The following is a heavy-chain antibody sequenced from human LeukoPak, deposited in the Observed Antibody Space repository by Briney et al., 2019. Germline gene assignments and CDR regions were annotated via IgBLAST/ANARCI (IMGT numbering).Heavy chain of an antibody. CDR1: GFTFSTYA. CDR2: ITTNGGST. CDR3: ARGYVLLDY. Sequence: VQPGGSLRLSCAASGFTFSTYAMHWVRQAPGKGLEYVSAITTNGGSTYYANSVKGRFTISRDNSKNTLYLQMGSLRAEDMAVYYCARGYVLLDYWGQGTLVTVSS. D-gene: IGHD2/OR15-2a*01. V-gene: IGHV3-64*01. J-gene: IGHJ4*02.